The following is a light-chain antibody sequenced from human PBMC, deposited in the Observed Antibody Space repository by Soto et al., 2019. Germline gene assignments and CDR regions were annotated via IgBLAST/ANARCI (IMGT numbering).Light chain of an antibody. CDR1: QHIRTY. CDR3: QQSFDFPST. Sequence: DVQMTQSPSSLSASVGDRVTVTCRASQHIRTYLNWYQRKPGRAPDLLIYSASNLKSGVPSRFSGSGSGTDFTLTISNLQPEDLATYFCQQSFDFPSTFGQGAKVDIK. J-gene: IGKJ1*01. V-gene: IGKV1-39*01. CDR2: SAS.